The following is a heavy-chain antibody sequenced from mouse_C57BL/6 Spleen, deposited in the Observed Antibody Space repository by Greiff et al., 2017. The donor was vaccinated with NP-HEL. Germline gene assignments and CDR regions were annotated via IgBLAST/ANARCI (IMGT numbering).Heavy chain of an antibody. V-gene: IGHV3-8*01. CDR3: ARAHDGCYEAMDY. CDR2: ISSSGST. J-gene: IGHJ4*01. Sequence: VQLKESGPGLAKPSQTLSLTCSVTGYSIPSDDWNWIRKSPGNKLEYMGYISSSGSTYYNPSLKSRIYITPDTSKNQYCLQLNTVTTEDTATYYCARAHDGCYEAMDYWGQGTSVTVSS. D-gene: IGHD2-3*01. CDR1: GYSIPSDD.